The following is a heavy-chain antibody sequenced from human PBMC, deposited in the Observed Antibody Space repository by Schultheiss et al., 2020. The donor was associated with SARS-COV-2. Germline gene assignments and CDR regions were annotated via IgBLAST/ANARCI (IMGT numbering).Heavy chain of an antibody. V-gene: IGHV4-59*01. D-gene: IGHD3-16*01. J-gene: IGHJ5*02. CDR1: GGSISSYY. Sequence: SQTLSLTCTVSGGSISSYYWSWIRQPPGKGLEWIGYIYYSGSTNYNPSLKSRVTISVDTSKNQFSLKLSSVTAADTAVYYCARAPAGGTNWFDPWGQGTLVTGSS. CDR2: IYYSGST. CDR3: ARAPAGGTNWFDP.